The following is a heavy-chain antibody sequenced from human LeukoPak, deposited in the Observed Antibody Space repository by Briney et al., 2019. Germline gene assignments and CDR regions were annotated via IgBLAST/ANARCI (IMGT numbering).Heavy chain of an antibody. CDR1: GGSISSYY. CDR2: IYYSGST. D-gene: IGHD2-15*01. CDR3: ARHSGLVSNWDY. Sequence: PSETLSLTCTVSGGSISSYYWGWIRQPPGKGLEWIGSIYYSGSTYYNPSLKSRVTISVDTSKNQFSLKLSSVTAADTAVYYCARHSGLVSNWDYWGQGTLVTVSS. J-gene: IGHJ4*02. V-gene: IGHV4-39*01.